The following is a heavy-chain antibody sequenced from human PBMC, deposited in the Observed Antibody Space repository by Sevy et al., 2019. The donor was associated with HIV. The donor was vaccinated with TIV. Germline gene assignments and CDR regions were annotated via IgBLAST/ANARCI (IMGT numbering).Heavy chain of an antibody. CDR2: IYYSGST. D-gene: IGHD5-12*01. CDR3: ARAPPVRSGYDSLNWFDP. Sequence: SETLPLTCTVSGGSISAYYWSWIRQPPGKGLEWIGYIYYSGSTNYNPSLKSRVTISIDTSKNQFSLKLTSVTAADTAVYYCARAPPVRSGYDSLNWFDPWGQGTLVTVSS. J-gene: IGHJ5*02. CDR1: GGSISAYY. V-gene: IGHV4-59*01.